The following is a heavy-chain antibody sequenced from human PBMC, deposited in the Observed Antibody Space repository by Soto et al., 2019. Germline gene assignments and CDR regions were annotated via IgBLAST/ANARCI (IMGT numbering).Heavy chain of an antibody. CDR1: GGSINNNSFY. V-gene: IGHV4-39*02. CDR2: IFYTGTT. Sequence: SETLSLTCSASGGSINNNSFYWVWLRKPPGKGLEWVGGIFYTGTTYYSPSLKDRVTISVDMCKNSFALKLTSVTAADTAVYFCARLVVVAPVANAWGQGTLVTVSS. CDR3: ARLVVVAPVANA. J-gene: IGHJ5*02. D-gene: IGHD2-2*01.